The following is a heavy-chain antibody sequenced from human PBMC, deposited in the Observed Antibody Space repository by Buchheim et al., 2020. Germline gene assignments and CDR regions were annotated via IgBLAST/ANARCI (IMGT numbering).Heavy chain of an antibody. CDR3: ARGDLTFDY. D-gene: IGHD2-21*02. J-gene: IGHJ4*02. CDR1: SGSINGYF. Sequence: QVQLQESGPGLVKPSETLSLTCTVSSGSINGYFWSWLRQPPGKGLEWVGYVSYSGKSNYNPSLKRQVTMSVDKSKNQFSLKVISVTAADTAVYYCARGDLTFDYWSQGTL. V-gene: IGHV4-59*01. CDR2: VSYSGKS.